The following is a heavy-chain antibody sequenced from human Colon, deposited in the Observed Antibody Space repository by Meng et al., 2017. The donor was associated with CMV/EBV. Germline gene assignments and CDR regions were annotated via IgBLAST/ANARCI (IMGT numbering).Heavy chain of an antibody. CDR1: GYMFASYG. J-gene: IGHJ4*02. CDR3: ARAGAEVTRSFDL. D-gene: IGHD3-9*01. V-gene: IGHV1-18*01. Sequence: CQDFGYMFASYGITWVRQAPGQGLEWMGWVSAKNGETRYGQNFQGRVTVTRDTSTNTAYMELRSLRSDDSAVYYCARAGAEVTRSFDLWGQGTLVTVSS. CDR2: VSAKNGET.